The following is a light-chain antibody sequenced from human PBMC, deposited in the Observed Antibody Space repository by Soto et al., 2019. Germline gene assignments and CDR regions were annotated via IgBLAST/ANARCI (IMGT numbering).Light chain of an antibody. CDR2: KAS. CDR3: QQYNAWWT. J-gene: IGKJ1*01. V-gene: IGKV1-5*03. Sequence: DIQMTQSPSTLSASIGDRVTITCRASQSISSWLAWYQQKPGKAPKLLIYKASSLESGVPSRFSGSGSGTEFTLTNNSLQPDEFATYYCQQYNAWWTFGQGTKVEIK. CDR1: QSISSW.